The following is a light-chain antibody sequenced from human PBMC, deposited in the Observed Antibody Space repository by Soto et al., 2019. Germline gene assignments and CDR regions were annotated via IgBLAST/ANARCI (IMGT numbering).Light chain of an antibody. V-gene: IGKV3-15*01. CDR3: QQYNNWHTKT. J-gene: IGKJ1*01. CDR1: QTGSRR. Sequence: EIVLTQSPGTLSLSPGYIPTLSCRASQTGSRRLAGYQQKPGQAPRLLIYGASTRATGIPARFSGSGSGTEFTLTISSLLSEDFAVYYCQQYNNWHTKTFGHGTKVDIK. CDR2: GAS.